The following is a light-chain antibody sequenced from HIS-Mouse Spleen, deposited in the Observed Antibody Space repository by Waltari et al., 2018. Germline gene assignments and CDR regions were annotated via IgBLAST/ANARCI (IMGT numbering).Light chain of an antibody. J-gene: IGLJ2*01. CDR3: YSTDSSCNHRV. Sequence: SYELTQPPSVSVSPGQTARITCSGDALPKKYAYWYQQKSGQAPVLVIYEDRKRPAGIPERVSGSSSGTMATVTISGAQVEDEADYYCYSTDSSCNHRVFGGVTKLTVL. CDR1: ALPKKY. V-gene: IGLV3-10*01. CDR2: EDR.